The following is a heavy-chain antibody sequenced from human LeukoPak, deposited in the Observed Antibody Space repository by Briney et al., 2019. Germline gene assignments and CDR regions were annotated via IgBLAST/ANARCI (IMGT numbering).Heavy chain of an antibody. J-gene: IGHJ4*02. CDR1: GFTFSSYA. Sequence: GGSLRLSCVASGFTFSSYAMSWVRQAPGKGLEWVSTINGGGGTTYYADSVKGRFTISRDNSKNTMYLQMNSLRAEDTAVYYCAKRGVYFDCWGQGTLVTVSS. CDR2: INGGGGTT. V-gene: IGHV3-23*01. D-gene: IGHD3-3*01. CDR3: AKRGVYFDC.